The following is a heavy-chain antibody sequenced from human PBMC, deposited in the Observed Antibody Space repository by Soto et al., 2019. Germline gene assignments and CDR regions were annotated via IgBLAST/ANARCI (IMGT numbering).Heavy chain of an antibody. CDR3: AKDRGGGQWLANFDY. J-gene: IGHJ4*02. Sequence: GGSLRLSCAASGFTFSSYGMHWVRQSPGKGLEWVAVISYDGSNKYYADSVKGRFTISRDNSKNTLYLQMNSLRAEDTAVYYCAKDRGGGQWLANFDYWGQGTLVTVSS. CDR2: ISYDGSNK. CDR1: GFTFSSYG. V-gene: IGHV3-30*18. D-gene: IGHD6-19*01.